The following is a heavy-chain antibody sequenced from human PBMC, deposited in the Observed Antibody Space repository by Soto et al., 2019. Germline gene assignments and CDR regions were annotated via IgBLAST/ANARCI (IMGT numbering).Heavy chain of an antibody. V-gene: IGHV3-30*18. CDR1: GFTFSNYG. CDR3: AKGRFASGWICPGH. D-gene: IGHD6-19*01. Sequence: GGSLRLSCAASGFTFSNYGIHWVRQAPGKGLEWVAVVSNDGSNKYYADSVRGRFTISRDNSKNTLYLQMNSLRAEDTAAYYWAKGRFASGWICPGHWGRGTLVTVSS. CDR2: VSNDGSNK. J-gene: IGHJ4*02.